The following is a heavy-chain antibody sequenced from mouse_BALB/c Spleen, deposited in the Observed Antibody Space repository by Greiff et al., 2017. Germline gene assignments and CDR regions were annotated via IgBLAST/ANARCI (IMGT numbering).Heavy chain of an antibody. Sequence: VQLQESGAELVRPGVSVKISCKGSGYTFTDYAMHWVKQSHAKSLEWIGVISTYYGDASYNQKFKGKATMTVDKSSSTAYMELARLTSEDSAIYYCARSVDYDRDLFDYWGQGTTLTVSS. V-gene: IGHV1S137*01. CDR3: ARSVDYDRDLFDY. CDR2: ISTYYGDA. CDR1: GYTFTDYA. D-gene: IGHD2-4*01. J-gene: IGHJ2*01.